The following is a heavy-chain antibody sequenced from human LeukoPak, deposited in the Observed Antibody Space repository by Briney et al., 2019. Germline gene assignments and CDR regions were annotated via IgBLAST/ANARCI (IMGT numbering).Heavy chain of an antibody. J-gene: IGHJ3*02. V-gene: IGHV1-58*02. CDR2: IVVGSGNT. CDR1: GFTFTSSA. D-gene: IGHD3-10*01. CDR3: AADRVLLWFGESPYDAFDI. Sequence: SVKVSCKASGFTFTSSAMQWVQQARGQRLEWIGWIVVGSGNTNYAQKFQERVTITRDMSTSTAYMELSSLRSEDTAVYYCAADRVLLWFGESPYDAFDIWGQGTMVTVSS.